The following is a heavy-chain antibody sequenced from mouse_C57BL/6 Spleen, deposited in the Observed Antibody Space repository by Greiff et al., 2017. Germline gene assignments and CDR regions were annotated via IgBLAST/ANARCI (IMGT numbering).Heavy chain of an antibody. V-gene: IGHV1-47*01. Sequence: VTLVESGAELVKPGASVKMSCKASGYTFTTYPIEWMKQNHGKSLAWIGNFHPYNDDTKYNEKFKGKATLTVEKSSSTVYLELSRLTSDDSAVYYCARRDYGKGYFDVWGTGTTVTVSS. CDR3: ARRDYGKGYFDV. CDR2: FHPYNDDT. J-gene: IGHJ1*03. D-gene: IGHD2-1*01. CDR1: GYTFTTYP.